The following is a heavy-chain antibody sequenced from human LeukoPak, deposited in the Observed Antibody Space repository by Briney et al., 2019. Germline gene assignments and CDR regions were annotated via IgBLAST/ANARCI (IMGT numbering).Heavy chain of an antibody. CDR2: ISYDRSNK. V-gene: IGHV3-30*03. CDR3: ARGSSGYVDAFDI. J-gene: IGHJ3*02. CDR1: GFTFSSYG. Sequence: GRSLRLSCAASGFTFSSYGMHWVRPAPGKGLEWVTFISYDRSNKYYAASVKGRFTISRDNSKKTLYLQMNSLRADDTAVYYCARGSSGYVDAFDIWGQGTMVTVSA. D-gene: IGHD5-12*01.